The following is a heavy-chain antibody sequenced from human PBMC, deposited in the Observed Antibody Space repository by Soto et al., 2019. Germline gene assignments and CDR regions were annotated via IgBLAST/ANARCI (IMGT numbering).Heavy chain of an antibody. J-gene: IGHJ3*02. CDR1: GYTFTSYG. CDR2: ISAYNGNT. V-gene: IGHV1-18*01. D-gene: IGHD2-15*01. Sequence: QVQLVQSGAEVKKPGASVKVSCKASGYTFTSYGISWVRQAPGQGLEWMGWISAYNGNTNYAQKLQGRVTMTTDTSTSTAYLELRSLRSDDTAVYYCARHQTTIGRAPHRAFDIWGQGTMVTVSS. CDR3: ARHQTTIGRAPHRAFDI.